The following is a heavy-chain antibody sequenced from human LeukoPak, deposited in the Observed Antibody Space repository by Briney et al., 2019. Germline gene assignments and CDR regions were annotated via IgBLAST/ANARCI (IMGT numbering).Heavy chain of an antibody. CDR2: ISSSSSSI. V-gene: IGHV3-21*01. J-gene: IGHJ4*02. Sequence: PGGSLRLSCAASGFTFSSYSMNWVRQAPGKGLEWVSSISSSSSSIYYADSVKGRFTISRDNAKNSLYLQMNSLRAEDTAVYYCARYLPHFDYWGQGTLVTVSS. CDR3: ARYLPHFDY. CDR1: GFTFSSYS.